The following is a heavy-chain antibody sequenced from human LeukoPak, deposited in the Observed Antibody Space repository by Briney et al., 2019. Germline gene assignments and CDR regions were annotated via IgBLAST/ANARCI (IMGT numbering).Heavy chain of an antibody. D-gene: IGHD3-10*01. J-gene: IGHJ4*02. V-gene: IGHV1-8*01. Sequence: ASVKVSCKASGYTFTTYDINWVRQATGQGLEWMGWVSPNGGDTVFAQRFQGRVTLTRNTSIGTVYMELSSLSSEDTAVYYCARGRDFYESGTSFFDCWGQGTLVTVSS. CDR2: VSPNGGDT. CDR3: ARGRDFYESGTSFFDC. CDR1: GYTFTTYD.